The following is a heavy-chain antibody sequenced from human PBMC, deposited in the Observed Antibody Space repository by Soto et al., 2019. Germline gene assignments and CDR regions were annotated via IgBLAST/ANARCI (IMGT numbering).Heavy chain of an antibody. CDR3: ARDPLHSRSEEFFDY. CDR1: GGTFSLYS. Sequence: SVKVSCKTSGGTFSLYSINWVRQAPGQGLEWMGGIIPIFGTADYAQNFHSRVTISADESTSTAYMELSSLTSEDTAVYYCARDPLHSRSEEFFDYWGHGTLVTVSS. V-gene: IGHV1-69*13. CDR2: IIPIFGTA. D-gene: IGHD6-6*01. J-gene: IGHJ4*01.